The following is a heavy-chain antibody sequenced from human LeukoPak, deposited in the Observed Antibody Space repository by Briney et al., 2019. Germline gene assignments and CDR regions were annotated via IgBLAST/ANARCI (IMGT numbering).Heavy chain of an antibody. D-gene: IGHD2-21*02. CDR3: AGGPHCGGDRYWFDP. J-gene: IGHJ5*02. CDR2: IYHSGST. Sequence: SETLSLTCAVSGGSISSGGYSWSWIRQPPGKGLEWIGYIYHSGSTYYNPSLKSRVTISVDRSKNQFSLKLSSVTAADTAVDYCAGGPHCGGDRYWFDPWGQGTLVTVSS. CDR1: GGSISSGGYS. V-gene: IGHV4-30-2*01.